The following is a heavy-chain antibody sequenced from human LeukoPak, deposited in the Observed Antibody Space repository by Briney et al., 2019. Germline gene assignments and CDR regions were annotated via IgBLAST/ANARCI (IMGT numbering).Heavy chain of an antibody. D-gene: IGHD6-13*01. CDR1: GYSFTSYW. V-gene: IGHV5-51*01. CDR2: IYPGDSDT. Sequence: GESLKISCKGSGYSFTSYWIGWVRQMPGKGLEWMGTIYPGDSDTRYSPSFQGQVTISADKSISTAYLQWSSLKASDTAMYYCARQGSSWSPYFDYWGQGTLVTVSS. CDR3: ARQGSSWSPYFDY. J-gene: IGHJ4*02.